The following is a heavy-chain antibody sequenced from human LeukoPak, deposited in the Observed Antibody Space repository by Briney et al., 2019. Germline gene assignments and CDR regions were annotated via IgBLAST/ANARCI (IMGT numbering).Heavy chain of an antibody. CDR2: IYHSGST. Sequence: KPSETLSLTCAVSGGSISSSNWWSWVRQPPGRGLEWIGEIYHSGSTNYNPSLKSRVTISVDKSKNQFSLKLSSVTAADTAVYYCARRHSWSALKVNWFDPWGQGTLVTVSS. J-gene: IGHJ5*02. D-gene: IGHD6-13*01. V-gene: IGHV4-4*02. CDR3: ARRHSWSALKVNWFDP. CDR1: GGSISSSNW.